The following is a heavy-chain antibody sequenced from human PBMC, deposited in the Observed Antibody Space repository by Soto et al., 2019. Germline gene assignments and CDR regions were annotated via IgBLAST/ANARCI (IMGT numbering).Heavy chain of an antibody. D-gene: IGHD6-13*01. J-gene: IGHJ6*03. CDR2: ISGSGGST. Sequence: GGSLRLSCAASGFTFSSYAMSWVRQAPGKGLEWVSAISGSGGSTYYADSVKGRFTISRDNSKNTLYLQMNSLRAEDTAVYYCAKVQQQLSTSQYYYYYYYMDVWGKGTTVTVSS. V-gene: IGHV3-23*01. CDR1: GFTFSSYA. CDR3: AKVQQQLSTSQYYYYYYYMDV.